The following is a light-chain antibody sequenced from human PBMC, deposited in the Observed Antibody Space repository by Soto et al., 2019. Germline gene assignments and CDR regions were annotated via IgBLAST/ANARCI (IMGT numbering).Light chain of an antibody. V-gene: IGKV3D-15*01. CDR2: DAS. J-gene: IGKJ1*01. Sequence: EIVMTQSPATLSVSAGERATLSCRARQSVRSNLAWYQQKPGQAPRLLIYDASTRATGIPARFSGSGSGTEFILTISSLQSEDFGVYYCQQRQSWPRTFGQGTKVDI. CDR3: QQRQSWPRT. CDR1: QSVRSN.